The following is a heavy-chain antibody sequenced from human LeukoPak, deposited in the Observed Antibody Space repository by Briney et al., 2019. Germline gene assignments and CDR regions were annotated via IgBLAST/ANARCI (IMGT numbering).Heavy chain of an antibody. CDR2: IYYSGST. Sequence: SETLSLTCTVSGGSISSYYWSWIRQPPGKGLEWIGYIYYSGSTNYNPSLKSRVTISVDTSKNQFSLKLSSVTAADTAVYYCAREVAARGGDSDYWGQGTLVTVSS. CDR1: GGSISSYY. D-gene: IGHD6-6*01. CDR3: AREVAARGGDSDY. V-gene: IGHV4-59*01. J-gene: IGHJ4*02.